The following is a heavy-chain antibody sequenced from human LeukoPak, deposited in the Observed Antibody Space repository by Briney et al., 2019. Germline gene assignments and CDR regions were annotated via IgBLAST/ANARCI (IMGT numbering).Heavy chain of an antibody. CDR3: ARDTYFRLTGDFEY. CDR1: GFTFSSYW. V-gene: IGHV3-7*03. Sequence: GGSLRLSCAASGFTFSSYWMSWVRQAPGKGLEWVANIKQDGSEKYYVDSVKGRFTISRDNAKNSLYLQMNSLRAEDTAVYYCARDTYFRLTGDFEYWGQGTLVTVSS. J-gene: IGHJ4*02. CDR2: IKQDGSEK. D-gene: IGHD2/OR15-2a*01.